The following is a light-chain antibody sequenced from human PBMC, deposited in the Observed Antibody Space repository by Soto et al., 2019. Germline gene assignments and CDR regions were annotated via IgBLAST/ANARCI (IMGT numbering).Light chain of an antibody. Sequence: DIQMTQSPSSLSAAVGDRVIITCRASQSMFNYVNWYQKKPGKAPKLLIYAASNLPSGVPSRFSGSGFGTDFTLTSNHLQPEDFATYYCQQSYSIPFAFGPGTKVDI. J-gene: IGKJ3*01. CDR3: QQSYSIPFA. CDR1: QSMFNY. CDR2: AAS. V-gene: IGKV1-39*01.